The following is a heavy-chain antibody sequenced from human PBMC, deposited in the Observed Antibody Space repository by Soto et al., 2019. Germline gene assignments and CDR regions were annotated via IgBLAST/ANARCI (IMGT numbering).Heavy chain of an antibody. CDR1: SGSISSSSYT. Sequence: PSETLSLTCTGSSGSISSSSYTWGWIRQPPGKGLEWIGSIYYSGSTYYNPSLKSRITVSVDTSKNQFSLNLSSVTAADTAVYYCARLQGYCIRTSCSGYYAMDVWGQGTTVTVSS. CDR3: ARLQGYCIRTSCSGYYAMDV. CDR2: IYYSGST. V-gene: IGHV4-39*01. J-gene: IGHJ6*02. D-gene: IGHD2-2*01.